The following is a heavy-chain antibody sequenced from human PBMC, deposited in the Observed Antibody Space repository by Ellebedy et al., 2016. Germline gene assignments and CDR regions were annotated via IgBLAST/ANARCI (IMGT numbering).Heavy chain of an antibody. J-gene: IGHJ4*02. CDR3: ARNRSHEGFDS. Sequence: SETLSLXCSVSGYSIRSNDYWGWIRQSPEKGLEWIGSVYYSGSTHYNPSLKSRISISVDTSRNQFSLTLTSLTAADTAVYYCARNRSHEGFDSWGQGTLVTVSS. V-gene: IGHV4-38-2*02. CDR1: GYSIRSNDY. CDR2: VYYSGST.